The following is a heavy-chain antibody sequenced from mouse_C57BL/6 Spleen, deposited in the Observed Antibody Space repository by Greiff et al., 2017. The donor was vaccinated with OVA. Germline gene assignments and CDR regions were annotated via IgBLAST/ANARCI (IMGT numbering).Heavy chain of an antibody. V-gene: IGHV1-19*01. CDR1: GYTFTDYY. CDR3: ARRYSNLAWFAY. D-gene: IGHD2-5*01. Sequence: EVQLQESGPVLVKPGASVKMSCKASGYTFTDYYMNWVKQSHGKSLEWIGVINPYNGGTSYNQKFKGKATLTVDKSSSTAYMELNSLTSEDSAVYYCARRYSNLAWFAYWGQGTLVTVSA. J-gene: IGHJ3*01. CDR2: INPYNGGT.